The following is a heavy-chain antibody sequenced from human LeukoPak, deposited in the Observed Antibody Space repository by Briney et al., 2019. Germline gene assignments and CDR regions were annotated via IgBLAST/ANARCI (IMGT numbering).Heavy chain of an antibody. CDR2: IRYDGSNK. CDR1: GFTFSSYG. J-gene: IGHJ4*02. V-gene: IGHV3-30*02. CDR3: ARDSIYHSFD. Sequence: GGSLRLSCAAPGFTFSSYGMHWVRQAPGKGLEWVAFIRYDGSNKYYADSVKGRFTISRDNSKNTLYLQTNSLRAEDTAVYYCARDSIYHSFDWGQGTLVTVSS. D-gene: IGHD3-16*01.